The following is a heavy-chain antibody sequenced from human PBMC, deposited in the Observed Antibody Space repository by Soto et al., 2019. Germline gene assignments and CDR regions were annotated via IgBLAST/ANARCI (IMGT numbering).Heavy chain of an antibody. CDR3: ARGHGSSSQYYYFDY. V-gene: IGHV4-34*01. CDR1: GGSFSGYY. D-gene: IGHD6-6*01. CDR2: INHSGST. Sequence: SETLSLTCAVYGGSFSGYYWSWIRQPPGKGLEWIGEINHSGSTNYNPSLRSRVTISVDTSKNQFSLKLSSVTAADTAVYYCARGHGSSSQYYYFDYWGQGTLVTVSS. J-gene: IGHJ4*02.